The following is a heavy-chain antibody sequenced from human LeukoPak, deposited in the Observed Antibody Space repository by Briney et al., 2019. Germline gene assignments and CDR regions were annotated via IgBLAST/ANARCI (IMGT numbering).Heavy chain of an antibody. Sequence: PGGSLRLSCAASGFTFSSYSMNWVRQAPGKGLEWVSYISSSSSTIYYADSVRGRFTISRDNAKNSLYLQMNSLRAEDTAVYYCAKDKDTAIWSGWFDPWGQGTLVTVSS. V-gene: IGHV3-48*04. CDR3: AKDKDTAIWSGWFDP. CDR1: GFTFSSYS. D-gene: IGHD5-18*01. CDR2: ISSSSSTI. J-gene: IGHJ5*02.